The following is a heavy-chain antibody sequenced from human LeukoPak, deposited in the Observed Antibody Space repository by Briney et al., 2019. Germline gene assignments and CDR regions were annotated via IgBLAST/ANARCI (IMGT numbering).Heavy chain of an antibody. D-gene: IGHD3-16*01. V-gene: IGHV4-4*02. CDR1: GGSISSSSSNC. J-gene: IGHJ3*01. Sequence: SETLSLTCAVSGGSISSSSSNCWTWVRQPPGKGLEWIGEIYYSGATNYNPSLKSRVTMLLDKSKNQFSLKLNSVTAADTAVYYCARHAWGLNAFDVWGRGTMVIVSS. CDR2: IYYSGAT. CDR3: ARHAWGLNAFDV.